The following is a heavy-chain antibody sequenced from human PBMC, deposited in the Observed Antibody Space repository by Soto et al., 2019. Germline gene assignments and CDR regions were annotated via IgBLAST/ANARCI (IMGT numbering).Heavy chain of an antibody. Sequence: GGSLRLSCAASGFTFSNAWMSWVRRAPGKGLEWVGRIKSKTDGGTTDYAAPVKGKFTITRDDSKNTLYLQMNSLKTEDTAVYYCTTDYRPTRYFYYGMDVWGQGTTVTVSS. D-gene: IGHD3-16*02. CDR2: IKSKTDGGTT. CDR3: TTDYRPTRYFYYGMDV. V-gene: IGHV3-15*01. J-gene: IGHJ6*02. CDR1: GFTFSNAW.